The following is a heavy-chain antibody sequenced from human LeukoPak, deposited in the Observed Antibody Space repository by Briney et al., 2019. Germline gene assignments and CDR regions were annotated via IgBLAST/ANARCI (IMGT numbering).Heavy chain of an antibody. D-gene: IGHD6-13*01. CDR3: ARVPTSSWPSPDY. CDR2: INHSGST. V-gene: IGHV4-34*01. J-gene: IGHJ4*02. Sequence: PSETLSLTCAVYGGPFSGSYWSWARQPPGKGLEWIGEINHSGSTNYNPSLTSRVTISVDTSKNQFSLKLSSVTAADTAVYYCARVPTSSWPSPDYWGQGTLVTVSS. CDR1: GGPFSGSY.